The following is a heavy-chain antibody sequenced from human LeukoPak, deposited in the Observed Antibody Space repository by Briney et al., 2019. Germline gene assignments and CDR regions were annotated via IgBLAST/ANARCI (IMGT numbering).Heavy chain of an antibody. J-gene: IGHJ6*02. CDR1: GGSISSSSYY. CDR3: ARHNYGSGSYNYYYYGMDV. CDR2: IYYSGST. V-gene: IGHV4-39*01. D-gene: IGHD3-10*01. Sequence: SETLSLTCTVSGGSISSSSYYWGWIRQPPGKGLEWIGSIYYSGSTYYNPSLKSRVTISVDTSKNQFSLKLSSVTAADTAVYYCARHNYGSGSYNYYYYGMDVWGQGTTVTVSS.